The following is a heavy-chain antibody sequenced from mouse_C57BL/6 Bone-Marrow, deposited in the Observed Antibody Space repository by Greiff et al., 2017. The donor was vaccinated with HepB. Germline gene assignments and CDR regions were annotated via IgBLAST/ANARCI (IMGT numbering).Heavy chain of an antibody. J-gene: IGHJ3*01. CDR3: ARDAWGGWFAY. CDR2: SRNKANDYTT. V-gene: IGHV7-1*01. Sequence: EVMLVESGGGLVQSGRSLRLSCATSGFTFSDFYMEWVRQAPGKGLEWIAASRNKANDYTTEYSASVKGRFIVSRDTSQSILYLEMNALRAEETAIYYCARDAWGGWFAYWGQGTLVTVSA. CDR1: GFTFSDFY.